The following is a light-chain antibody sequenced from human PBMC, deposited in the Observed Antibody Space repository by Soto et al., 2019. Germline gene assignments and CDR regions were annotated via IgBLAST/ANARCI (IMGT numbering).Light chain of an antibody. CDR3: SSYTSSSTQV. Sequence: ALTQPASVSGSPGQSITISCTGTSSDVGGYNYVSWYQQHPGKAPKLMIYEVSNRPSGVSNRFSGSKSGNTASLTISGLQAEGEADYYCSSYTSSSTQVFGTGTKVTVL. CDR2: EVS. CDR1: SSDVGGYNY. V-gene: IGLV2-14*01. J-gene: IGLJ1*01.